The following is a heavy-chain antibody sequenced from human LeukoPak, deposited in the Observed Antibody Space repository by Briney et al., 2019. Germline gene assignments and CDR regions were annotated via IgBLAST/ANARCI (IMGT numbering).Heavy chain of an antibody. Sequence: SETLALTCXVSCGSISSSSYYWGWIRQPPGEGLEWIGRIYYSGSTDYNPSLKSRVTISVDTSKNQFSLKLSSVTAADTAVYYCARQGLAYCSSTSCHKTNYYYYYMDVWGKGTTVTVSS. V-gene: IGHV4-39*01. CDR3: ARQGLAYCSSTSCHKTNYYYYYMDV. D-gene: IGHD2-2*02. CDR2: IYYSGST. J-gene: IGHJ6*03. CDR1: CGSISSSSYY.